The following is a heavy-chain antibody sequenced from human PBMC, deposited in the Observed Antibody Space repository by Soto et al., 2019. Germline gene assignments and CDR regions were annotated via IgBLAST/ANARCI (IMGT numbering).Heavy chain of an antibody. V-gene: IGHV4-59*01. D-gene: IGHD3-9*01. Sequence: SETLSLTCTVSGGSISSYYWSWIRQPPGKGLEWIGYIYYSGSTNYNPSLKSRVTISVDTSKNQFSLKLSSVTAADTAVYYCARSDDILTGYSQFDPWGQGTLVTVS. CDR2: IYYSGST. J-gene: IGHJ5*02. CDR1: GGSISSYY. CDR3: ARSDDILTGYSQFDP.